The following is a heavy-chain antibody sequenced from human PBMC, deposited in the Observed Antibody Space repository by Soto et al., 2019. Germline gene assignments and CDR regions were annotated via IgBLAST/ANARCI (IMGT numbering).Heavy chain of an antibody. CDR1: GGSISSSSYY. CDR3: ATGGYDSSGYYGTVFDY. J-gene: IGHJ4*02. V-gene: IGHV4-39*01. D-gene: IGHD3-22*01. CDR2: IYYSGST. Sequence: QLQLQESGPGLVKPSETLSLTCTVSGGSISSSSYYWGWIRQPPGKGLEWIGSIYYSGSTYYNPSLKSRVTISVDTSKNPFSLKLGSVTAADTAVYYCATGGYDSSGYYGTVFDYWGQGTLVTVSS.